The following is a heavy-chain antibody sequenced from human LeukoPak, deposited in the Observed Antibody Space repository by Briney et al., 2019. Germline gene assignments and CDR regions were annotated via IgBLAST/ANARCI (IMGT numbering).Heavy chain of an antibody. J-gene: IGHJ4*02. Sequence: PGGSLRLSCAASGFTFSSYAMSWVRQAPGKGLEWVSAISGSGGSTYYADSVKGRFTISRDNSKNTLYLQMNSLRAEDTAVYYCAKGQLRFLEWPDYLDYWGQGTLVTVSS. CDR2: ISGSGGST. D-gene: IGHD3-3*01. CDR1: GFTFSSYA. CDR3: AKGQLRFLEWPDYLDY. V-gene: IGHV3-23*01.